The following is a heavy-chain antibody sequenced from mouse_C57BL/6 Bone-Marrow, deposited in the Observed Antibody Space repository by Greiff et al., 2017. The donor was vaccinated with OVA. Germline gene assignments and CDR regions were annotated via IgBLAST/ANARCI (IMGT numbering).Heavy chain of an antibody. Sequence: VQLQQSVAELVRPGASVKLSCTASGFNIKNTYMHWVKQRPEQGLEWIGRIDPANGNTKYAPKLQGQATITADTSSNTTYLQLSSLTSEDTAIDYYARSRQWLPHMDYWGQGTSVTVSS. V-gene: IGHV14-3*01. J-gene: IGHJ4*01. CDR2: IDPANGNT. CDR1: GFNIKNTY. D-gene: IGHD2-2*01. CDR3: ARSRQWLPHMDY.